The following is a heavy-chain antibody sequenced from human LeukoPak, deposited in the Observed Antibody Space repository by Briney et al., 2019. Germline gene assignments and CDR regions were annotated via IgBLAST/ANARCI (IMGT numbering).Heavy chain of an antibody. CDR2: ITPNTGGT. Sequence: ASVKVSRNASGSTFTGYYLHWVRRPPAQGHEWMGWITPNTGGTNYAQKFQGGVSMTRDTSISTAYMELSRLRSDDTAVYCCGRDVRIAVAAPDYWGQGSLVTVSS. CDR1: GSTFTGYY. V-gene: IGHV1-2*02. J-gene: IGHJ4*02. CDR3: GRDVRIAVAAPDY. D-gene: IGHD6-19*01.